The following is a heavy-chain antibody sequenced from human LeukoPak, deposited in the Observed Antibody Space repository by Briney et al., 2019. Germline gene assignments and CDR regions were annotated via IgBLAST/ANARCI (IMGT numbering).Heavy chain of an antibody. V-gene: IGHV4-39*07. Sequence: SETLSLTCTVSGGSISSSSYYWGWIRQPPGKGLEWIGSIYYSGSTYYNPSLKSRVTISVDTSKNQFSLKLSSVTAADTAVYYCARGHSSGWWGPYYYYMDVWGKGTAVTVSS. D-gene: IGHD6-19*01. J-gene: IGHJ6*03. CDR2: IYYSGST. CDR3: ARGHSSGWWGPYYYYMDV. CDR1: GGSISSSSYY.